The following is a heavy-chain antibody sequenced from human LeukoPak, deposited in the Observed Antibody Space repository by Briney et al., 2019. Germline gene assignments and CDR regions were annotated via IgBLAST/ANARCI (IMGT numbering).Heavy chain of an antibody. CDR1: GYTFTGYD. V-gene: IGHV1-8*01. Sequence: ASVKVSCKASGYTFTGYDINWVRQATGQGLEWMGWINPKSGNTGYAQKFQGRVTMTRDNSINTAYMELSSLRSEDTAVYYCAREVRQWPDYYYYMDVWGKGTTVTISS. D-gene: IGHD6-19*01. CDR2: INPKSGNT. CDR3: AREVRQWPDYYYYMDV. J-gene: IGHJ6*03.